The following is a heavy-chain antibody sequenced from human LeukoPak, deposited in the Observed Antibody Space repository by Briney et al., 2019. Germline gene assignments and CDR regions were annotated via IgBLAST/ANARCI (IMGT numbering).Heavy chain of an antibody. Sequence: SETLSLTCAVYGGSFSGYYWSWIRQPPGKGLEWIGEINHSGSTNYNPSLKSRVTISVDTSKNQFSLKLSSVTAADTAVYYCARHRWLQYFYYWGQGTLVTASS. CDR3: ARHRWLQYFYY. CDR2: INHSGST. D-gene: IGHD5-24*01. CDR1: GGSFSGYY. V-gene: IGHV4-34*01. J-gene: IGHJ4*02.